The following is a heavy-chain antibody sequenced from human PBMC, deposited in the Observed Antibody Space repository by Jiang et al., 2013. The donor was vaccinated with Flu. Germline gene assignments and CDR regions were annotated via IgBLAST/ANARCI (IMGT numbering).Heavy chain of an antibody. CDR1: GFTFSRYW. CDR2: XKNDGSET. Sequence: ASGFTFSRYWMSWVRQGLGKGLEWVGNXKNDGSETKYADSVKGRFTISRDNVQNSLFLQMNNLKAEDTAVYYCARDWGGDYNYYGAYWGQGTLITVSS. D-gene: IGHD4-11*01. V-gene: IGHV3-7*01. J-gene: IGHJ4*02. CDR3: ARDWGGDYNYYGAY.